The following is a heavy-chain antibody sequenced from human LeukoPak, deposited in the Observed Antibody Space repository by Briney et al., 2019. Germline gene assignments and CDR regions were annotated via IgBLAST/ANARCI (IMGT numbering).Heavy chain of an antibody. CDR2: IYYRGST. Sequence: SEPLSLTCTVSGGSISSSSYSWGWIRQPPGKGLEWIGRIYYRGSTYYNPSLKSRVTIAVDTSKNQFSLKLSSVTAADTAVYYCARGGDRDELSWYCSRPIDYWGQGTLVTVSS. CDR3: ARGGDRDELSWYCSRPIDY. V-gene: IGHV4-39*07. J-gene: IGHJ4*02. D-gene: IGHD6-13*01. CDR1: GGSISSSSYS.